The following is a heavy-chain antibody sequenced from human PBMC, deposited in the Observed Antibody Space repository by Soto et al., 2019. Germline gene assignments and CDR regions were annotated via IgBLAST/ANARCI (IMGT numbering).Heavy chain of an antibody. Sequence: KPSETLSLTCAVSGYSISSGYYWGWIRQPPGGGLDWIGYIYHSGPTYCNPSLKTRLTMSLDRSNNKFSLTLNSVTAADTALYFCARAQFSSGSGNYNNLMFDAWGKGTQVTVSS. J-gene: IGHJ5*02. V-gene: IGHV4-38-2*01. CDR3: ARAQFSSGSGNYNNLMFDA. CDR1: GYSISSGYY. D-gene: IGHD3-10*01. CDR2: IYHSGPT.